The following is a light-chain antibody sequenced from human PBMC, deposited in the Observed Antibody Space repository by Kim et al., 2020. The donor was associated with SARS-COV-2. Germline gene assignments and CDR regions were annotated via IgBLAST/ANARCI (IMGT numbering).Light chain of an antibody. CDR2: GEN. J-gene: IGLJ2*01. CDR3: NSRDSSAYREL. CDR1: TLRFSY. Sequence: SSELTQDPAVSVALGQTVRITCQGDTLRFSYATWYQQKPGQAPVLVIYGENDRPSEIPDRVSGSSSGNTASLTITGAQAEDEADYYCNSRDSSAYRELFGGGTQLTVL. V-gene: IGLV3-19*01.